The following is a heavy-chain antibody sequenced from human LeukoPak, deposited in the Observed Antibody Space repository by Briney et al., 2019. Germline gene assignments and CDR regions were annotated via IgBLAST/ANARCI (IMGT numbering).Heavy chain of an antibody. J-gene: IGHJ6*02. CDR3: ARDRYDFWSGSYYYYGMDV. CDR2: IYTSGST. Sequence: TSQTPSLTCTVSGGSISSGSYYWSWIRQPAGRGLEWIGRIYTSGSTNYNPSLKSRVTISVDTSKNQFPLKLSSVTAADTAVYYCARDRYDFWSGSYYYYGMDVWGQGTTVTVSS. V-gene: IGHV4-61*02. D-gene: IGHD3-3*01. CDR1: GGSISSGSYY.